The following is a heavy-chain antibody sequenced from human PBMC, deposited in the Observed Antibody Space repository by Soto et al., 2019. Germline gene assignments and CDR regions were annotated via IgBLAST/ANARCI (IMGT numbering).Heavy chain of an antibody. CDR1: RYTFTGYY. Sequence: ASVKVSCKASRYTFTGYYMHWVRQAPGQGLEWMGWINPNSGGTNYAQKFQGWVTMTRDTSISTAYMELSRLRSDDTAVYYCARSPPHYYDSSGYYFDYWGQGTLVTVSS. J-gene: IGHJ4*02. CDR3: ARSPPHYYDSSGYYFDY. CDR2: INPNSGGT. D-gene: IGHD3-22*01. V-gene: IGHV1-2*04.